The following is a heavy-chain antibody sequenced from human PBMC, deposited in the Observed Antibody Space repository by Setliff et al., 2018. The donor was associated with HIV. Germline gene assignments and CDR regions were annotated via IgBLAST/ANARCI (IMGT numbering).Heavy chain of an antibody. CDR3: ARAPFTSGHYGADY. V-gene: IGHV1-46*01. D-gene: IGHD3-10*01. CDR2: INPRDGST. CDR1: GYTLTDHY. J-gene: IGHJ4*02. Sequence: GASVKVSCKASGYTLTDHYIRWVRQAPGQGLEWMGRINPRDGSTGYAQRFQGRVTMTRDTSRGTVYMELRSLRSEDTAVYCCARAPFTSGHYGADYWGQGTLVTVSS.